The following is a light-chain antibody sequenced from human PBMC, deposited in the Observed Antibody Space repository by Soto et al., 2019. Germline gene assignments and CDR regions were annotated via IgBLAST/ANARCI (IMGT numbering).Light chain of an antibody. CDR1: QSISSW. V-gene: IGKV1-5*01. J-gene: IGKJ1*01. CDR2: DAS. Sequence: DIQMTQSPSTLSASVGDRFTITCRASQSISSWLAWYQQKPGKXPKXXIYDASSLESGVPSRFSGSGSGTELTLTISSLQSEDGAVYVGQQYNIWPQTFGQGTKVDIK. CDR3: QQYNIWPQT.